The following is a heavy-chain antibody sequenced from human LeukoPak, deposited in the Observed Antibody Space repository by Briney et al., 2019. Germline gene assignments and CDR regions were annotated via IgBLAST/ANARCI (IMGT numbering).Heavy chain of an antibody. CDR2: IYYSGST. J-gene: IGHJ4*02. Sequence: SETLSLTCTVSGGSISSYYWSWIRQPPGKGLEWIGYIYYSGSTNYNPSLKSRVTISVDTSKNQFSLKLSSVTAADTAVYYCARSPLYCSSTSCLYYFDYWGQGTLVTVSS. CDR1: GGSISSYY. D-gene: IGHD2-2*01. V-gene: IGHV4-59*01. CDR3: ARSPLYCSSTSCLYYFDY.